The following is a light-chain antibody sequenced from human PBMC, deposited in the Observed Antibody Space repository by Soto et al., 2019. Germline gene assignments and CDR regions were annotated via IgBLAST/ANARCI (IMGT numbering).Light chain of an antibody. V-gene: IGKV1-39*01. CDR1: QSISNY. J-gene: IGKJ1*01. Sequence: DIQMTQSPSSLSASVGDRVTITCLASQSISNYLNWYQHKAGKAPKVLIYAASSLQRGVPSRFSGSGSGTDFTLIISSLQPEDFATYYCQQSYSPLWTFGQGTKVDIK. CDR2: AAS. CDR3: QQSYSPLWT.